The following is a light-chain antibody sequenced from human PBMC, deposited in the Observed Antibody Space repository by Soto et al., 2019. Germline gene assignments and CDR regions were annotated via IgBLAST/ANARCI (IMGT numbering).Light chain of an antibody. V-gene: IGKV3-20*01. Sequence: ENAFRQSPGTMSLSPGERDTLSCRSSQSVSSNYLAWYQQKPDQAPRLVIYDVSGRATGIPDRFSGSGSGTDFTLTISRLEPEDFAVYYCQQYGSSPTFGQGTKVEIK. J-gene: IGKJ1*01. CDR3: QQYGSSPT. CDR2: DVS. CDR1: QSVSSNY.